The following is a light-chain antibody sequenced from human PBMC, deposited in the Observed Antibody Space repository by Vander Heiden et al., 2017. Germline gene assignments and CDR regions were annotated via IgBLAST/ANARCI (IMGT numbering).Light chain of an antibody. Sequence: SSELTQDPAVSVASGQTVRITCHGDSLNKYHASWYQQRPGQAPILVIYATVTRPSGIPDRFSGSKSGDTASLTITGAQAEDEADYYCNSRDTSGDHLWVFGGGTKMTVL. CDR1: SLNKYH. CDR2: ATV. CDR3: NSRDTSGDHLWV. J-gene: IGLJ3*02. V-gene: IGLV3-19*01.